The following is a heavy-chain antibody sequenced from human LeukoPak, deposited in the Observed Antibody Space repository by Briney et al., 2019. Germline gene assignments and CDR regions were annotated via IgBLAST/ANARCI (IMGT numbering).Heavy chain of an antibody. CDR3: AKGGYCSDGSCYSGAFDI. J-gene: IGHJ3*02. CDR2: ISGSGGST. CDR1: GFTFSSYA. Sequence: GGSLRLSCAASGFTFSSYAMSWVRQAPGKGLEWVSAISGSGGSTYYADSVKGRFTISRDNSKNTLYVQMNTLRAEDTAVYYCAKGGYCSDGSCYSGAFDIWGQGTMVTVSS. D-gene: IGHD2-15*01. V-gene: IGHV3-23*01.